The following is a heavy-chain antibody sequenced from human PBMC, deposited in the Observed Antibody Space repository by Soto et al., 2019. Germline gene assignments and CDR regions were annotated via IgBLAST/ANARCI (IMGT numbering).Heavy chain of an antibody. J-gene: IGHJ4*02. D-gene: IGHD3-16*01. V-gene: IGHV3-23*01. CDR1: GFTFSSYA. Sequence: GGSLRLSCAASGFTFSSYAMSWVRQAPGKGLEWVSVISGSGGSTYDADSVKGRFTISRDNSNNTLYLQMNSLRADDTAVYYCAKVYVGNYCDYWGQGTLVTVSS. CDR2: ISGSGGST. CDR3: AKVYVGNYCDY.